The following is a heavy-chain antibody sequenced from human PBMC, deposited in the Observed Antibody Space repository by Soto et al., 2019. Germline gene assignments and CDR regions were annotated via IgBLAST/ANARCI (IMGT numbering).Heavy chain of an antibody. D-gene: IGHD3-9*01. CDR1: GFTFSDYG. CDR2: IYYDGSNK. CDR3: ARDQQTGYPPSFGLDV. V-gene: IGHV3-33*01. Sequence: LRLSCAASGFTFSDYGMHWVRQAPGMGLEWVAIIYYDGSNKYYEDSVKGRFTISRDESKSTLYLQMNSLRAEDTALYFCARDQQTGYPPSFGLDVWGQGTTVTVSS. J-gene: IGHJ6*02.